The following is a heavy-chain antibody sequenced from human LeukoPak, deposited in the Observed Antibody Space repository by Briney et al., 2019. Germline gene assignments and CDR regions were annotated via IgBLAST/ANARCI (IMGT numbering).Heavy chain of an antibody. CDR1: GYTFTGYY. D-gene: IGHD5-18*01. Sequence: ASVKVSYKASGYTFTGYYMHWVRQAPGQGLEWMGWINPNSVGTNYAQKFQGWVTMTRDTSISTAYMELSKLRSDDTAVYYCARGGYSYGSYYYYGMDVWGKGTTVTVSS. CDR3: ARGGYSYGSYYYYGMDV. V-gene: IGHV1-2*04. CDR2: INPNSVGT. J-gene: IGHJ6*04.